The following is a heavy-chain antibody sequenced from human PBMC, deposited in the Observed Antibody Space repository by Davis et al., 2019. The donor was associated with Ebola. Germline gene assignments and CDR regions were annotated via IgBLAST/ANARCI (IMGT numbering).Heavy chain of an antibody. J-gene: IGHJ4*02. CDR3: ARGDSVADN. V-gene: IGHV3-64D*06. CDR2: ISYNGGST. CDR1: GFTFTTYA. D-gene: IGHD2-21*01. Sequence: GESLKISCSASGFTFTTYAMHWVRQAPGKGLEYVSAISYNGGSTYYADSVKGRFTISRDNSKNMLYLQMSSLRAEDTAMYYCARGDSVADNWGQGTLVTVSS.